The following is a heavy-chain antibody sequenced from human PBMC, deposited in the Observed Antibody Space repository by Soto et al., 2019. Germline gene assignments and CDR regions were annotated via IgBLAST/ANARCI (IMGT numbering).Heavy chain of an antibody. CDR2: ISYDGSNK. Sequence: GGSLRLSCAASGFTFSSYAMHWVRQAPGKGLEWVAVISYDGSNKYYADSVKGRFTISRDNSKNTLYLQMNSLRAEDTAVYYCARDRGGYCSGGSCPEGYYYYGMDVWGQGTTVTVSS. CDR1: GFTFSSYA. V-gene: IGHV3-30-3*01. CDR3: ARDRGGYCSGGSCPEGYYYYGMDV. J-gene: IGHJ6*02. D-gene: IGHD2-15*01.